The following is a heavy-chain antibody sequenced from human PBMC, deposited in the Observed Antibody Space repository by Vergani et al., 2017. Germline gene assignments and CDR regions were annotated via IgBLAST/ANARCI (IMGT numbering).Heavy chain of an antibody. D-gene: IGHD3-22*01. CDR2: IIPILGIA. CDR1: GGTFSSYT. Sequence: QVQLVQSGAEVKKPGSSVKVSCKASGGTFSSYTISWVRQAPGQGLEWMGRIIPILGIANYAQKFQGRVTITADKSTSTAYMELSSLRSEDTAVYYCASWAGSSGYYSPFDYWGQGTLVTVSS. V-gene: IGHV1-69*02. CDR3: ASWAGSSGYYSPFDY. J-gene: IGHJ4*02.